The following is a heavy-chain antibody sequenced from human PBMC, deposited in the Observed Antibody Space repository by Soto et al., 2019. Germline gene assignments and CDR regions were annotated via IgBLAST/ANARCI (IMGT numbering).Heavy chain of an antibody. V-gene: IGHV4-59*12. CDR1: GVSMNTYY. CDR3: AKDRRGVTAAGGNWFEP. D-gene: IGHD6-25*01. J-gene: IGHJ5*02. CDR2: VYSSGST. Sequence: SETLSLTCTVSGVSMNTYYWSWILQPPRKGLQWIGYVYSSGSTKYNPSLKSRVTMSVDTSKNQFSLNLNSVTAADTAVYYCAKDRRGVTAAGGNWFEPWGQGTLVTVSS.